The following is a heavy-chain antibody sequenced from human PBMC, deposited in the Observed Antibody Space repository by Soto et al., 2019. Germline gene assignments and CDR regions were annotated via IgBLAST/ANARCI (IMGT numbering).Heavy chain of an antibody. J-gene: IGHJ4*02. CDR3: ARQDTSGYAFDY. D-gene: IGHD3-22*01. V-gene: IGHV4-34*01. Sequence: PSETLSLTCAVYGGSFSGYYWSWIRQPPGKGLEWIGEINHSGSTNYNPSLKSRVTISVDTSKNQFSLKLSSVTAADTVVYYCARQDTSGYAFDYWGQGTLVTVSS. CDR2: INHSGST. CDR1: GGSFSGYY.